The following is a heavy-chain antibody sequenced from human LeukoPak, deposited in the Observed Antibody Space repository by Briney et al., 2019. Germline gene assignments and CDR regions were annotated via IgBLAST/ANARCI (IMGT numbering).Heavy chain of an antibody. J-gene: IGHJ5*02. Sequence: SETLSLTCTVSGGSISSGDYYWSWIRQPPGKGLEWIGSIYYSGSTYYNPSLKSRVTISVDTSKNQFSLKLSSVTAADTAVYYCARQWAVPAARVGWFDPWGQGTLVTVSS. V-gene: IGHV4-39*01. CDR2: IYYSGST. CDR1: GGSISSGDYY. CDR3: ARQWAVPAARVGWFDP. D-gene: IGHD2-2*01.